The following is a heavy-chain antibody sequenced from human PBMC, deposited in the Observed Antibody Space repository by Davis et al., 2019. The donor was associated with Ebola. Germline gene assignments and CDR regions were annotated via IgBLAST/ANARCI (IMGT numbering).Heavy chain of an antibody. J-gene: IGHJ5*02. CDR3: AREASRDEDIVVVPAAMYWFDP. CDR1: GGTFSSYA. CDR2: IIPIFGTA. Sequence: AASVKVSCKASGGTFSSYAISWVRQAPGQGLEWMGGIIPIFGTANYAQKFQGRVTITADKSTSTAYMELSSLRSEDTAVYYCAREASRDEDIVVVPAAMYWFDPWGQGTLVTVSS. D-gene: IGHD2-2*01. V-gene: IGHV1-69*06.